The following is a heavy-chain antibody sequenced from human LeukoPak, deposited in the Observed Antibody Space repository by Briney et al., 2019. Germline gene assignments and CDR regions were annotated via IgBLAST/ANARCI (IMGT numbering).Heavy chain of an antibody. D-gene: IGHD6-19*01. CDR3: AKVSWLGTLPSYHFDS. CDR1: GFTFSDHA. CDR2: IRGTGTTT. V-gene: IGHV3-23*01. Sequence: TGGSLRLSCAASGFTFSDHAMSWVRQAPGKGLEWVSAIRGTGTTTFYAASVKGRFTISRDNSKNTADLQMNSLRAEDTAVYYCAKVSWLGTLPSYHFDSWGQGTQGTVSS. J-gene: IGHJ4*02.